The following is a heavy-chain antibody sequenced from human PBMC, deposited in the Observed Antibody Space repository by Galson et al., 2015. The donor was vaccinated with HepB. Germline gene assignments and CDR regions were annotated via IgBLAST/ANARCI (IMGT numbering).Heavy chain of an antibody. CDR2: IYHSGST. J-gene: IGHJ4*02. D-gene: IGHD6-13*01. CDR1: GASISSSNW. CDR3: ARASSYSSSCYDY. Sequence: ETLSLTCAVSGASISSSNWWSWVRQPPGKGLEWIGEIYHSGSTNHNPSLNSRVTISVDKSKNQFSLQLSSVTAADTAVYYCARASSYSSSCYDYWGQGTLVTVSS. V-gene: IGHV4-4*02.